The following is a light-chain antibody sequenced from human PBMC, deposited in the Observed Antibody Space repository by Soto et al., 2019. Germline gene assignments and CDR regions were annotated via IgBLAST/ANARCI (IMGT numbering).Light chain of an antibody. Sequence: SSSNIGSNYVYWYQQLPGTAPKLLIYRNNQRPSEVPDRCSGSKSGTSASLAISGLRSEDEADYYCAAWDDSLSGPVFGGGTQLTVL. CDR3: AAWDDSLSGPV. CDR2: RNN. J-gene: IGLJ7*01. V-gene: IGLV1-47*01. CDR1: SSNIGSNY.